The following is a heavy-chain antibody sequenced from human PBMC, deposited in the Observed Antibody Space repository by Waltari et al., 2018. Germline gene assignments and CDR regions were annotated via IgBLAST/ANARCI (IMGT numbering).Heavy chain of an antibody. CDR3: ARDGTMVVTPYYFDY. CDR1: GYTFTGYY. Sequence: QVQLVQSGAEVKKPGASVKVSCKASGYTFTGYYMHWVRQAPGQGLEWMGWINPNSGGTTYAQKFQGRVTMTRDTSISTAYMELSRLRSDDTAVYYCARDGTMVVTPYYFDYWGQGTLVTVSS. D-gene: IGHD2-21*02. V-gene: IGHV1-2*02. J-gene: IGHJ4*02. CDR2: INPNSGGT.